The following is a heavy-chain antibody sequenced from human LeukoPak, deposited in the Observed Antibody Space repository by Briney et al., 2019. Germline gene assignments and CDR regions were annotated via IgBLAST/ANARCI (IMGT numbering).Heavy chain of an antibody. J-gene: IGHJ4*02. CDR3: ARVRWLQLGRFDY. Sequence: ASVKVSCKASGYTFTGYYMHWVRQAPGQGLEWMGWINPNSGGTNYAQKFQGRVTMTRDTSISTAYMELSRLRSDDTAVYYCARVRWLQLGRFDYWGQGTLVTVSS. V-gene: IGHV1-2*02. D-gene: IGHD5-24*01. CDR1: GYTFTGYY. CDR2: INPNSGGT.